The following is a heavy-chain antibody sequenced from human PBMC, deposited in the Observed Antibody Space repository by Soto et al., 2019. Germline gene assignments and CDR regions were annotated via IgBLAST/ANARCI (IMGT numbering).Heavy chain of an antibody. CDR1: GFTCSSYD. CDR3: AKATATGGGAFDI. Sequence: GGSLRLSCAASGFTCSSYDMIWVRQAPGKGLEWVSTILVGGSTHYPDSVKGRFTISRDNSKNTAFLQMNSLTAGDTAVYYCAKATATGGGAFDICGQGTVVTVSS. D-gene: IGHD2-8*02. V-gene: IGHV3-23*01. J-gene: IGHJ3*02. CDR2: ILVGGST.